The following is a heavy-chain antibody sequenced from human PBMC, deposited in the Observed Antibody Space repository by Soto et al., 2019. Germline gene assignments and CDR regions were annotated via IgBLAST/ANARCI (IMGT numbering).Heavy chain of an antibody. D-gene: IGHD6-19*01. CDR1: GFTFDDYA. V-gene: IGHV3-9*01. Sequence: EVQLVESGGGLVQPGRSLRLSCAASGFTFDDYAMHWVRQAPGKGLEWVSGISWNSGSIGYADSVKGRFTISRDNAKNTLYLQMNSLRAEDTALYYCAKDLAVGIAVAIDYWGQGTLVTVSS. J-gene: IGHJ4*02. CDR3: AKDLAVGIAVAIDY. CDR2: ISWNSGSI.